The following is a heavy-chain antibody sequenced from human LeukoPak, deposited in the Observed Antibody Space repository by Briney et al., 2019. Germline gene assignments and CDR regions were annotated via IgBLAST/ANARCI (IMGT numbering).Heavy chain of an antibody. D-gene: IGHD3-22*01. CDR1: GVSISSGSYY. CDR2: IYTSGST. CDR3: ARDVSGYAWFDP. Sequence: RASETLSLTCTVSGVSISSGSYYWSWIRQPAGKGLEWIGRIYTSGSTNYNPSLKSRVTISVDTSKNQFSLKLSSVTAADTAVYYCARDVSGYAWFDPWGQGTLVTVSS. V-gene: IGHV4-61*02. J-gene: IGHJ5*02.